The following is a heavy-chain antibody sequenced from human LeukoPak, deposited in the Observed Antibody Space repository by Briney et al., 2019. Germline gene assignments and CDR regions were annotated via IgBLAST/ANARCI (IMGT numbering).Heavy chain of an antibody. CDR3: ARGGYSGYDPSLKL. CDR2: IIPIFGTA. J-gene: IGHJ3*01. CDR1: GGTFSSYA. D-gene: IGHD5-12*01. Sequence: GASVKVSCKASGGTFSSYAISWVRQAPGQGLEWMGRIIPIFGTANYAQKFQGRVTITTDESTSTAYMELSSLRSEDTAVYYCARGGYSGYDPSLKLWGQGTMVTVSS. V-gene: IGHV1-69*05.